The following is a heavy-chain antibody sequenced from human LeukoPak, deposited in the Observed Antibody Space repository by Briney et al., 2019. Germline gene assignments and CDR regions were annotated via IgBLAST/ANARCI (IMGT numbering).Heavy chain of an antibody. J-gene: IGHJ6*03. CDR3: ARDYPEYCSGGSCYSNYYYYMDV. V-gene: IGHV3-21*01. CDR2: ISSSSSYI. D-gene: IGHD2-15*01. CDR1: GFTFSSYS. Sequence: GGSLRLSCAASGFTFSSYSMNWVRQAPGKGLEWVSSISSSSSYIYYADSVKGRFTISRDNGKNSLYLQMNSLRAEDTAVYYCARDYPEYCSGGSCYSNYYYYMDVWGKGKTVTVS.